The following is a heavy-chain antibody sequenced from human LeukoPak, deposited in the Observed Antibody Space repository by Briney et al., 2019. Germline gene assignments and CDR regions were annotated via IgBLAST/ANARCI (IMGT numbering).Heavy chain of an antibody. Sequence: PPETLSLTCAVYGGSFRGYYWSWIRQPPGKGLEWIGEINHSGNTNYNPSLKSRVTISLDTSKNQISLKLSSVTAADTAVYYCAREGYCSSTNCYNFNYWGQGTLVTVSS. CDR1: GGSFRGYY. CDR2: INHSGNT. V-gene: IGHV4-34*01. D-gene: IGHD2-2*02. CDR3: AREGYCSSTNCYNFNY. J-gene: IGHJ4*02.